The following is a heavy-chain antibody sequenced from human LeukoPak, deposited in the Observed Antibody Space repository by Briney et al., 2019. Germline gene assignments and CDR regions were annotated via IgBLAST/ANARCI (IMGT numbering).Heavy chain of an antibody. V-gene: IGHV3-30*02. CDR2: IRYDGSNK. CDR1: GFTFSSYG. D-gene: IGHD3-9*01. CDR3: ANPRGYDILTGYRSPFY. J-gene: IGHJ4*02. Sequence: GGSLRLSCAAPGFTFSSYGMHWVRQAPGKGLEWVAFIRYDGSNKYYADSVKGRFTISRDNSKNTLYLQMNSLRAEDTAVYYCANPRGYDILTGYRSPFYWGQGTLVTVSS.